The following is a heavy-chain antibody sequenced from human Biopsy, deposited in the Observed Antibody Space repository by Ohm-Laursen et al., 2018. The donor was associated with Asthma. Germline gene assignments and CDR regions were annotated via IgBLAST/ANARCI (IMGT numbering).Heavy chain of an antibody. J-gene: IGHJ6*02. CDR3: ARAVDYSHYYGIDV. V-gene: IGHV1-18*01. Sequence: GSSVKVSCQSSGYTFNSAGITWVRQAPGQGLEWMGWFSVYNGNTKVAQKLQDRVTMITDTSTSTAYMELRSLRSDDTAVYFCARAVDYSHYYGIDVWGQGTTVTVS. CDR1: GYTFNSAG. D-gene: IGHD3-10*01. CDR2: FSVYNGNT.